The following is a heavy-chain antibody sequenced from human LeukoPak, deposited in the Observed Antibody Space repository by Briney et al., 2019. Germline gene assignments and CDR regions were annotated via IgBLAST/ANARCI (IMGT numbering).Heavy chain of an antibody. CDR3: ARNRGDPSYFDY. CDR1: GGSISSYF. J-gene: IGHJ4*02. V-gene: IGHV4-59*08. Sequence: SETLSLTCTVSGGSISSYFWSWIRQPPGKGLEWIGYIYYSGSTNYNPSLKSRVTISVDTSKNQFSLKLSSVTAADTAVYYCARNRGDPSYFDYWGQGTLVTVSS. CDR2: IYYSGST. D-gene: IGHD4-17*01.